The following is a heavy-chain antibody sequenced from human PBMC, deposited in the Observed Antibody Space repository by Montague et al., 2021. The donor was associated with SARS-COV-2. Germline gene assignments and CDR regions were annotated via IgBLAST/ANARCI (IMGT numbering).Heavy chain of an antibody. CDR3: ARDRDWDDWCGMDV. CDR1: GFIFSSYE. Sequence: SLSLSCSASGFIFSSYEMNWVRQAPGKGLEWISYISSSGGGSTKHYTDSVKGRSTISRDNAKNSLYLQMNSLRVEDTAIYYCARDRDWDDWCGMDVWGQGTTVTVSS. J-gene: IGHJ6*02. CDR2: ISSSGGGSTK. D-gene: IGHD2-21*01. V-gene: IGHV3-48*03.